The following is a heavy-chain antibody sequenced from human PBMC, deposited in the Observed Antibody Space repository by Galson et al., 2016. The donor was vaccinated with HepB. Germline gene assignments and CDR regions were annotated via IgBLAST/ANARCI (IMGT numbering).Heavy chain of an antibody. CDR2: ISGDGGST. CDR3: ARFPQEWLARVYYFDY. J-gene: IGHJ4*02. V-gene: IGHV3-23*01. D-gene: IGHD6-19*01. Sequence: SLRLSCAASGFTFGRYAMSWVRQAPGKGLEWVSAISGDGGSTYYAGSVQDRFTSSRDRSTNTMYLQMNSLRTDDTAVYYCARFPQEWLARVYYFDYWGQGTLVTVSS. CDR1: GFTFGRYA.